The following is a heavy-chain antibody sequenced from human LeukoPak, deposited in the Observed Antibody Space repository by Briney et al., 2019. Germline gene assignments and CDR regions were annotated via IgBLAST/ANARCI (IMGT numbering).Heavy chain of an antibody. CDR2: IYYSGST. D-gene: IGHD3-22*01. CDR1: GGSISSYY. Sequence: SETLSLTCTVSGGSISSYYWSWIRQPPGKGLEWIGYIYYSGSTNYNPSLKSRVTISVDTSKNQFSLKLSSATAADTAVCYCARGPWDSSGRIPRHDAFDIWGQGTMVTVSS. CDR3: ARGPWDSSGRIPRHDAFDI. J-gene: IGHJ3*02. V-gene: IGHV4-59*01.